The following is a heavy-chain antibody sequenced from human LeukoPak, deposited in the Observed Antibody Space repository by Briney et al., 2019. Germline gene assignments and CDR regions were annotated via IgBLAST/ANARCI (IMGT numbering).Heavy chain of an antibody. CDR1: GGSVSSSSYY. CDR2: IYYSGST. D-gene: IGHD3-3*01. CDR3: ARQGFPYYDFCSGYGFLGY. J-gene: IGHJ4*02. Sequence: SETLSLTCTVSGGSVSSSSYYWGWIRQPPGTGLEWMGSIYYSGSTYYNPSLKSRVTISVDTSKNQFSLKLSSVTAADTAVYYCARQGFPYYDFCSGYGFLGYWGQGTLVTVSS. V-gene: IGHV4-39*01.